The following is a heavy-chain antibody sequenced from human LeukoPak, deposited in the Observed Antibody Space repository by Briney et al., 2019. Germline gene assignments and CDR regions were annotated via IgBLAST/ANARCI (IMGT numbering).Heavy chain of an antibody. D-gene: IGHD5-24*01. CDR2: IIPILGIA. J-gene: IGHJ4*02. Sequence: SVKVSCKASGGTFSSYAISWVRQAPGQGLEWMGRIIPILGIANYAQKFQGRVTITADKSTSTAYMELSSLRSEDAAVYYCARQDGYNPTATFDYWGQGTLVTVSS. CDR1: GGTFSSYA. CDR3: ARQDGYNPTATFDY. V-gene: IGHV1-69*04.